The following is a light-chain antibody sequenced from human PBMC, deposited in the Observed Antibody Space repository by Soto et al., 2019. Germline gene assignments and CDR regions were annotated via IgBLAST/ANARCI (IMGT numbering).Light chain of an antibody. Sequence: DIQMTQSPSALSASVGDRVTITCRTSQNIRSWLAWYQQKPGKAPKLLIYKASTFEIGVPSRFSGSGSGTDFTPAITTLQPDDVATYYDQQYHSYSWTFGQGTKVDIK. CDR3: QQYHSYSWT. J-gene: IGKJ1*01. V-gene: IGKV1-5*03. CDR1: QNIRSW. CDR2: KAS.